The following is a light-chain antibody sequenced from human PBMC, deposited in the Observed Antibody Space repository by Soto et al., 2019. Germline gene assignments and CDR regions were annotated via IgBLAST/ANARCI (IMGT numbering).Light chain of an antibody. V-gene: IGKV3-11*01. J-gene: IGKJ5*01. CDR1: QGVANQ. Sequence: ETVLTQSPGTLSLSPGERATLSCRASQGVANQLAWYQQKPGQTPRLLIFDASKRATGVPARFSGSQSGTDLTPLSSSQEREACAPNACQPRANWLPGFRPGTRL. CDR2: DAS. CDR3: QPRANWLPG.